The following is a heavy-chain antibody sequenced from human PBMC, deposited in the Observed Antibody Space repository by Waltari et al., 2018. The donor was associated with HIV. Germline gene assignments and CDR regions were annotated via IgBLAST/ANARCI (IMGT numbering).Heavy chain of an antibody. CDR1: GGSFSGYY. CDR3: ARGTDDFWSGHMATDYYYGMDV. CDR2: TNHSGST. D-gene: IGHD3-3*01. Sequence: QVQLQQWGAGLLKPSETLSLTCAVYGGSFSGYYWSWIRQPPGKGREWIGETNHSGSTTYNPSLKSRVTISVDTSKNQFSLKLSSVTAADTAVYYCARGTDDFWSGHMATDYYYGMDVWGQGTTVTVSS. J-gene: IGHJ6*02. V-gene: IGHV4-34*01.